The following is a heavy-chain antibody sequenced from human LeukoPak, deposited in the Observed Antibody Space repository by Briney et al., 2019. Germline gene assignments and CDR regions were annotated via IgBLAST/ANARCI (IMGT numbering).Heavy chain of an antibody. V-gene: IGHV3-30-3*01. CDR2: ISFDGNTK. Sequence: PGGSLRLSCAASGFIFSRYSLHWVRQAPGKGLEWVSMISFDGNTKDYADSVKGRFTISRDNSKNTLDLQMTSLRTGDTAVYYCAKGRCSSTTCYWGTGRPQFDYWGQGILVTVSS. J-gene: IGHJ4*02. D-gene: IGHD2-2*01. CDR3: AKGRCSSTTCYWGTGRPQFDY. CDR1: GFIFSRYS.